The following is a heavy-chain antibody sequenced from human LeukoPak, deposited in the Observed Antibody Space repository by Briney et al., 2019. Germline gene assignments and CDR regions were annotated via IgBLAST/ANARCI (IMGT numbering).Heavy chain of an antibody. D-gene: IGHD6-19*01. CDR1: GYTFTGYY. CDR2: INPNSGGT. J-gene: IGHJ6*03. V-gene: IGHV1-2*02. Sequence: ASVKVSCKASGYTFTGYYMHWVRQAPGQGLEWMGWINPNSGGTNYAQKFQGRVTITADESTSTAYMELSSLRSEDTAVYYCARDFVIAVADGNYYYYMDVWGKGTTVTISS. CDR3: ARDFVIAVADGNYYYYMDV.